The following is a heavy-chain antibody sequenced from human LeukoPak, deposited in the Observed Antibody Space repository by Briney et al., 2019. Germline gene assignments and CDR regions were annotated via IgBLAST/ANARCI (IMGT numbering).Heavy chain of an antibody. CDR3: ARSSTPKGGFDP. CDR2: IYYSGST. J-gene: IGHJ5*02. CDR1: GGSISSYY. V-gene: IGHV4-59*01. Sequence: SETLSLTCTVSGGSISSYYWSWIRQPPGKGLEWIGYIYYSGSTNYNPSLKSRVTISVDTSKNQFSLKLSSVAAADTAVYYCARSSTPKGGFDPWGQGTLVTVSS. D-gene: IGHD2-2*01.